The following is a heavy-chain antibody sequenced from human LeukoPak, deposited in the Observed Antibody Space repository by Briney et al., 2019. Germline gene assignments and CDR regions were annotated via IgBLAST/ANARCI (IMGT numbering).Heavy chain of an antibody. CDR1: GFTFSSYA. V-gene: IGHV3-30*04. D-gene: IGHD2-15*01. CDR3: AKDRGIVVVVAATHQDY. CDR2: ISYDGSNK. J-gene: IGHJ4*02. Sequence: PGGSLRLSCAASGFTFSSYAMHWVRQAPGKGLEWVAVISYDGSNKYYADSVKGRFTISRDNSKNTLYLQMNSLRAEDTAVYYCAKDRGIVVVVAATHQDYWGQGTWSPSPQ.